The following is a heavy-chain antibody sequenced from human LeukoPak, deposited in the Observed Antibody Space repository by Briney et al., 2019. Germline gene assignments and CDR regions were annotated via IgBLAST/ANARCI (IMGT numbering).Heavy chain of an antibody. CDR1: GYTFTGYY. D-gene: IGHD2-2*01. J-gene: IGHJ5*02. CDR3: ARDRQLLETNWFDP. V-gene: IGHV1-2*02. Sequence: ASVKVSCKASGYTFTGYYMHWARQAPGQGLEWMGWINPNSGGTNYAQKFQGRVTMTRDTSISTAYMELSRLRSDDTAVYYCARDRQLLETNWFDPWGQGTLVTVSS. CDR2: INPNSGGT.